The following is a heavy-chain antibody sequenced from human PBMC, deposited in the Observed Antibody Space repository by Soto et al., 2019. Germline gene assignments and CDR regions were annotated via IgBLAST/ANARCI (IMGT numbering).Heavy chain of an antibody. CDR3: ARGWAVTTPGAIYYYGMDV. Sequence: PSETLSLTCTVSGGSISSGGYYWSWIRQHPGKGLEWIGYIYYSGSTYYNPSLKSRVTISVDTSKNQFSLKLSSVTAADTAVYYCARGWAVTTPGAIYYYGMDVWGQGTTVTVSS. CDR1: GGSISSGGYY. CDR2: IYYSGST. V-gene: IGHV4-31*03. J-gene: IGHJ6*02. D-gene: IGHD4-17*01.